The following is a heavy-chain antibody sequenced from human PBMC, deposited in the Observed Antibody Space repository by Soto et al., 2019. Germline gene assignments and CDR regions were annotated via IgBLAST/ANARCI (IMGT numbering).Heavy chain of an antibody. CDR2: IYYSGIT. V-gene: IGHV4-39*01. Sequence: QLQLQESGPGLVEPSETLSLTCTVSGGSISTSSYYWGWVRQSPGKGLEWIGSIYYSGITYYNPSLRSRVTIYADRPKNQFSLKVGSVTAADTAVYYCARQGGDNYGDFEYWGQGTLVTVSS. J-gene: IGHJ4*02. D-gene: IGHD4-17*01. CDR3: ARQGGDNYGDFEY. CDR1: GGSISTSSYY.